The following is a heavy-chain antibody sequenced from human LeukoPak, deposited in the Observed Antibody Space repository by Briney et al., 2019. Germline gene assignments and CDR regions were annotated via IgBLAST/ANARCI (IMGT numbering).Heavy chain of an antibody. D-gene: IGHD7-27*01. CDR2: ISSSSSYI. CDR1: GFTFSSYS. J-gene: IGHJ4*02. V-gene: IGHV3-21*01. Sequence: GGSLRLSCAASGFTFSSYSMNWVRQAPGKGLEWVSSISSSSSYIYYADSVKGRFTISRDNAKNSLYLQMNSLRAEDTAVYYWGEVGALNGGFYLCYWGPGTLVTVSS. CDR3: GEVGALNGGFYLCY.